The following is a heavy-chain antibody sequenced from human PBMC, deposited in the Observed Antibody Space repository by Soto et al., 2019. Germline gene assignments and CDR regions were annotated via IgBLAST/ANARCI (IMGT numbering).Heavy chain of an antibody. V-gene: IGHV3-66*01. CDR2: IYSGGST. Sequence: EVQLVESGGGLVQPGGSLRLSCAASGFTVSSNYMSWVCQAPGKGLEWVSVIYSGGSTYYADSVKGRFTISRDNSKNTLYLQMNSLRAGGTAVYYCARVGSGLVGAFYFWGQGTMVTVSS. CDR1: GFTVSSNY. CDR3: ARVGSGLVGAFYF. D-gene: IGHD3-10*01. J-gene: IGHJ3*01.